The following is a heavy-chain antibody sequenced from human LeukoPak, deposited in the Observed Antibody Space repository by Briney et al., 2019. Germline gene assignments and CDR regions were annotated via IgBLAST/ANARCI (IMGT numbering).Heavy chain of an antibody. CDR2: ISRSGSSI. CDR3: ARQVLQYSSSPYGMDV. D-gene: IGHD6-6*01. Sequence: PGGSLRLFCAASGFTFSSYEMNWVRQAPGKGLEWVSYISRSGSSIYYTDSVKGRFTISRDNAKNSLHLQMNSLRAEDTAVYYCARQVLQYSSSPYGMDVWGHGTTVTVSS. V-gene: IGHV3-48*03. J-gene: IGHJ6*02. CDR1: GFTFSSYE.